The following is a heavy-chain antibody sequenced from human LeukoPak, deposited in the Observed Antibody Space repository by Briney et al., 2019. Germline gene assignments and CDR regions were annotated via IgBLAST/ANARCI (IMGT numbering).Heavy chain of an antibody. V-gene: IGHV3-21*01. J-gene: IGHJ6*03. D-gene: IGHD6-6*01. Sequence: PGGSLRLSCSASGFTFSSYSMNWVRQAPGKGLEWVSSISSSSSYIYYADSVKGRFTISRDNAKNSLYLQMNSLRAEDTAVYYCARESGLYSSSSQPGYYYYMDVWGKGTTVTVSS. CDR1: GFTFSSYS. CDR3: ARESGLYSSSSQPGYYYYMDV. CDR2: ISSSSSYI.